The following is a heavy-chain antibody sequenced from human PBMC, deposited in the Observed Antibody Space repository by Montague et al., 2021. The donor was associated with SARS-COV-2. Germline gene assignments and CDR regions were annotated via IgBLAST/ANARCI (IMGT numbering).Heavy chain of an antibody. V-gene: IGHV4-59*08. CDR1: GGSLSSYY. CDR3: ARHVSGSLTHFHP. J-gene: IGHJ1*01. D-gene: IGHD1-26*01. Sequence: SETLSLTCTVSGGSLSSYYWSWIRQPPRKGLEWIGYIYYSGSTNYNPSLKSRVTISVDTSKNQFSLNLSSVTAADTAVYYCARHVSGSLTHFHPWGQGSLVTVSS. CDR2: IYYSGST.